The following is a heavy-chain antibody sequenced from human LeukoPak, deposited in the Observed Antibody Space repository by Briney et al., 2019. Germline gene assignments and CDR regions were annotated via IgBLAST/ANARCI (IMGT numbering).Heavy chain of an antibody. CDR2: ISGSGGST. J-gene: IGHJ4*02. V-gene: IGHV3-23*01. D-gene: IGHD6-19*01. CDR3: ADSSGWITTFDY. CDR1: GFTFSSYA. Sequence: PGGSLRLSCAASGFTFSSYAMSWVRQAPGKGLEWVSAISGSGGSTYYADSVKGRFTISRDNSKNTLYLQMSSLRAEDTAVYYCADSSGWITTFDYWGQGTLVTVSS.